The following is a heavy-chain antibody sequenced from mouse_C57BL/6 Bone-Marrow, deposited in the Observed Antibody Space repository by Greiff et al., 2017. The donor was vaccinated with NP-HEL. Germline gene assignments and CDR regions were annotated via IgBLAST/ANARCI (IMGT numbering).Heavy chain of an antibody. D-gene: IGHD1-1*01. Sequence: EVKLMESGEGLVKPRGSLKLSCAASGFTFSSYAMSWVRQTPEKRLEWVAYISSGGDYIYYADTVKGRFTISRDNARNTLYLQMSSLKSEDTAMYYCTRGPYYGSSHGAWFAYWGQGTLVTVSA. V-gene: IGHV5-9-1*02. J-gene: IGHJ3*01. CDR3: TRGPYYGSSHGAWFAY. CDR1: GFTFSSYA. CDR2: ISSGGDYI.